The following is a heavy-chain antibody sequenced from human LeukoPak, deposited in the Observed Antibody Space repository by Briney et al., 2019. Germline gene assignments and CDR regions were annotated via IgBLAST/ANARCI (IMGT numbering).Heavy chain of an antibody. D-gene: IGHD5-18*01. CDR1: GASFSSSTHF. Sequence: SETLSLTCTVSGASFSSSTHFWGWIRQPPGRGLEWIGSISYGGSAYYNPSLKSRVTISADTSKNQFSLKLTSVSAADTAMYYCARRGWTGGYTYAAFDIWGQGTMVTVSS. CDR3: ARRGWTGGYTYAAFDI. V-gene: IGHV4-39*01. J-gene: IGHJ3*02. CDR2: ISYGGSA.